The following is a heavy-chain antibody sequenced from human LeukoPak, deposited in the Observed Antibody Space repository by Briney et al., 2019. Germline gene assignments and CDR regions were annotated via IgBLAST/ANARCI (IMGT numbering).Heavy chain of an antibody. J-gene: IGHJ4*02. CDR3: ARVGYGSGSRVDY. D-gene: IGHD3-10*01. CDR2: INHSGST. CDR1: GGSFSGYY. V-gene: IGHV4-34*01. Sequence: SETLSLTRAVYGGSFSGYYWSWIRQPPGKRLEWIGEINHSGSTNYNPSLKSRVTISVDTSKNQFSLKLSSVTAADTAVYYCARVGYGSGSRVDYWGQGTLVTVSS.